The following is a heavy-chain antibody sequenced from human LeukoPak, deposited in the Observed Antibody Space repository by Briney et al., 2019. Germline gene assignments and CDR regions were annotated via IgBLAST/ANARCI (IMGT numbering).Heavy chain of an antibody. Sequence: GPSLRPSRAASGSTVSSYAMSSASLPAGKGREWVSAISGSGGSTYYADSVKSRFTISRDNSKNTLYLQMNSLRAEDTAVYYCAKEQCTGTHSDYWGQGTLVTVSS. V-gene: IGHV3-23*01. CDR1: GSTVSSYA. J-gene: IGHJ4*02. D-gene: IGHD3-10*02. CDR2: ISGSGGST. CDR3: AKEQCTGTHSDY.